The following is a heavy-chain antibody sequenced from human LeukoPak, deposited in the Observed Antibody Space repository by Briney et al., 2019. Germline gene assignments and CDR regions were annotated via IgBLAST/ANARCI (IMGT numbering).Heavy chain of an antibody. CDR3: ARDLEEGWFDP. V-gene: IGHV4-31*03. J-gene: IGHJ5*02. Sequence: PSETLSLTCTVSGGSISSGGYYWNWIRQLPGKGLEWIGYIYYSGSTYYNPSLKSRVTFSVDTSKNQFSLKLSSVTAADTAVYYCARDLEEGWFDPWGQGTLVTVSS. CDR2: IYYSGST. CDR1: GGSISSGGYY.